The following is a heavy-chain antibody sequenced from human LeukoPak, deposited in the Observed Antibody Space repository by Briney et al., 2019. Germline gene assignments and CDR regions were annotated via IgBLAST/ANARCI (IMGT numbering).Heavy chain of an antibody. D-gene: IGHD4-11*01. CDR3: AKTATTVTTYFYYYYYMDV. CDR2: ISSSGSTI. J-gene: IGHJ6*03. V-gene: IGHV3-11*04. Sequence: KPGGSLRLSCAGSGFTFSDYYMSWIRQAPGKGLEWVSYISSSGSTIYYADSVKGRFTISRDNSKNTLYLQMNSLRAEDTAVYYCAKTATTVTTYFYYYYYMDVWGKGTTVTVSS. CDR1: GFTFSDYY.